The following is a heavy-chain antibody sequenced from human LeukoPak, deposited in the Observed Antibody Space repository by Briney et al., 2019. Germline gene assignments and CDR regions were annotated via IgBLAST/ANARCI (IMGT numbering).Heavy chain of an antibody. Sequence: GESLKISCKGSGCNFATDGIAWVRQRPGKGLEWMGIIYPVDSDTRYSPSFQGQVTISADRSITTAYLQWSSLKASDTAMYYCARHGGPVAPGDYWGQGTLVTVSS. J-gene: IGHJ4*02. CDR2: IYPVDSDT. CDR1: GCNFATDG. D-gene: IGHD6-19*01. CDR3: ARHGGPVAPGDY. V-gene: IGHV5-51*01.